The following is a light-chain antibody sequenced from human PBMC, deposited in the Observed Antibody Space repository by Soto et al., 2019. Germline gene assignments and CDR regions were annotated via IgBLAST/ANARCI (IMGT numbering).Light chain of an antibody. CDR3: QQYNSYCSWA. Sequence: DIRMTQSPSTVSASEGDRATXSCRASQSLNSLLAWYQQKPGRAPKLLIYDASTLESGVPSRFRGSGSGTEFTLTISSLQTDDFATYYCQQYNSYCSWAFGQGTKLDIK. V-gene: IGKV1-5*01. CDR2: DAS. CDR1: QSLNSL. J-gene: IGKJ1*01.